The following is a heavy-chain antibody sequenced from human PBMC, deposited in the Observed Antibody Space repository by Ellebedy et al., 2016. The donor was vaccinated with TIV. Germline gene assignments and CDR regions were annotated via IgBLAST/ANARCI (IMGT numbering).Heavy chain of an antibody. CDR2: VQSKAGGGTI. CDR1: GFSFTHAW. J-gene: IGHJ3*02. Sequence: GESLKISCAASGFSFTHAWMTWVRQAPGKGLEWVGRVQSKAGGGTIEYGIPVKDRFVISRDDSKNRAFLQMNSLKIEDTAVYFCTPDGYSTLYDSSGTVYALEMWGQGTEVTVAA. CDR3: TPDGYSTLYDSSGTVYALEM. D-gene: IGHD3-22*01. V-gene: IGHV3-15*01.